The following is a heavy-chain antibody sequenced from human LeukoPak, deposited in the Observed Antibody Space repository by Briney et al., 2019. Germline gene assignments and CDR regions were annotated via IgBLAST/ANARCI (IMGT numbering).Heavy chain of an antibody. CDR1: GFSFSSYW. CDR3: AREWNDFWSGYYGGMDV. D-gene: IGHD3-3*01. J-gene: IGHJ6*02. CDR2: INSDGSST. Sequence: GGSLRLSCAASGFSFSSYWMHWVRQAPGKGLVWVSRINSDGSSTTYADSVKGRFTISRDSAKNTLYLQMNSLRAEDTAVYYCAREWNDFWSGYYGGMDVWGQGTTVTVSS. V-gene: IGHV3-74*01.